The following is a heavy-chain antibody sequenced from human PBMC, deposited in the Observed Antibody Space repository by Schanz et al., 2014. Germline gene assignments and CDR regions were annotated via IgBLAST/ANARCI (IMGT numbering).Heavy chain of an antibody. D-gene: IGHD3-22*01. CDR3: AKDPSHGDYDYYFDY. V-gene: IGHV3-30*14. J-gene: IGHJ4*02. CDR1: GFTFSSYA. Sequence: QVQLLQFGGGVVQPGRSLRLSCAASGFTFSSYAMHWVRQAPGKGLEWVALISNDGSIKYYADSVKGRFTVSRDSGQNSLYLQMNSLRAGDTAVYYCAKDPSHGDYDYYFDYWGQGTLVTVSS. CDR2: ISNDGSIK.